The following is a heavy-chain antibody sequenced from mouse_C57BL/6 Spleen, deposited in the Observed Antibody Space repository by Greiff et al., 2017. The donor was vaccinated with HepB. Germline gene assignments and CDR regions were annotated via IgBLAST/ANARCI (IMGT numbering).Heavy chain of an antibody. J-gene: IGHJ1*03. CDR1: GYTFTSYW. V-gene: IGHV1-69*01. CDR2: IDPSDSYT. CDR3: ARAAEIGNYDGSSGYWYFDV. D-gene: IGHD1-1*01. Sequence: VQLQQPGAELVMPGASVKLSCKASGYTFTSYWMHWVKQRPGQGLEWIGEIDPSDSYTNYNQKFKGKSTLTVDKSSSTAYMQLSSLTSEDSAVYYCARAAEIGNYDGSSGYWYFDVWGTGTTVTVSS.